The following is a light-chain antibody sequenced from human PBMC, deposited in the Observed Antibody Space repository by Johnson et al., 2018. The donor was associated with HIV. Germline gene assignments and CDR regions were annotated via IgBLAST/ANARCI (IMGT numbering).Light chain of an antibody. V-gene: IGLV1-51*01. CDR3: GTWDSSLGGV. CDR1: GSNIGNNY. Sequence: SVLTQPPSVSAAPGQQVTISCSGSGSNIGNNYVSWYQQLPGTAPKLLIYDNNKRPSGIPDRFSGSKSGTSATLGITGLQTGDEADYYCGTWDSSLGGVFGTGTKVTVL. CDR2: DNN. J-gene: IGLJ1*01.